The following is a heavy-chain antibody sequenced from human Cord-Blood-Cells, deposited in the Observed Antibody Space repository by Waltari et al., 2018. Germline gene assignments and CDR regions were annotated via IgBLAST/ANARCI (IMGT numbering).Heavy chain of an antibody. CDR2: IIPILGIA. D-gene: IGHD5-18*01. V-gene: IGHV1-69*09. CDR3: ARDRHSYGYFDY. J-gene: IGHJ4*02. CDR1: GGTFSSYA. Sequence: QVQLVQSGAEVKKPGSSVKVSCKASGGTFSSYAISWVRQAPGQGLEWMGRIIPILGIANYAQKFQGRVTITADKSTSTAYMELSSLRSEDTAVYYCARDRHSYGYFDYWGQGTLVTVSS.